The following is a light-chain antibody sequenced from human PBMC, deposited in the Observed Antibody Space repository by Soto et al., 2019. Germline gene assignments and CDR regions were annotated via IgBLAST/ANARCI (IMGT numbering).Light chain of an antibody. CDR3: SSYEGSNNYVV. CDR1: SSDVGGYNY. J-gene: IGLJ2*01. Sequence: QSALTQPPSASGSPGQSVTISCTGTSSDVGGYNYVSWYQQHPGKAPKLMIYEVSKRPSGVPDRFSGSKSVNTASLTVSGLQAEDEADYSCSSYEGSNNYVVFGGGTKLTVL. V-gene: IGLV2-8*01. CDR2: EVS.